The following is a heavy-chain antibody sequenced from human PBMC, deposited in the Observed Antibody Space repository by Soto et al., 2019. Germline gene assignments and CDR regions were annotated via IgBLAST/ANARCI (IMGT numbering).Heavy chain of an antibody. CDR1: GYSFTIYC. D-gene: IGHD3-22*01. V-gene: IGHV5-51*01. CDR3: ARFKYYYDSSGYYYFDY. CDR2: IYPGDSDT. Sequence: GESLKISCNGSGYSFTIYCIGLVLQMPGKGLEWMWIIYPGDSDTRYSPSFQGQVTISADKSISTAYLQWSSLKASDTAMYYCARFKYYYDSSGYYYFDYWGRGTLVTSPQ. J-gene: IGHJ4*02.